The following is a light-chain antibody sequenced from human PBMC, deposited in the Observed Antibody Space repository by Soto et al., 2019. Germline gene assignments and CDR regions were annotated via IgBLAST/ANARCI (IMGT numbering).Light chain of an antibody. V-gene: IGKV3-15*01. CDR3: QQYNNWPPLT. Sequence: EIVLERAQATLSVAPGEKTTLSCRASQTISANLAWYRQRPGQAPRLLIYGASTRATGIPARFSGSGSGTEFTLTISSLHSEDFAVYYCQQYNNWPPLTFGGRSIVDVK. CDR1: QTISAN. CDR2: GAS. J-gene: IGKJ4*01.